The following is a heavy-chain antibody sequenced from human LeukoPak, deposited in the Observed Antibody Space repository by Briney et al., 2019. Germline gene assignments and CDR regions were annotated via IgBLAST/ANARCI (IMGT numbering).Heavy chain of an antibody. V-gene: IGHV3-66*01. CDR1: GFTVSTNY. J-gene: IGHJ3*02. Sequence: SGGSLRLSCAASGFTVSTNYMSWVRQAPGKGLEWVSVIYSGGSTYYADSVRGRFTISRDNSKNTPYLQMNSLRAEDTAVYYCARVFGEPIWGQGTMVTVSS. CDR2: IYSGGST. CDR3: ARVFGEPI. D-gene: IGHD3-10*02.